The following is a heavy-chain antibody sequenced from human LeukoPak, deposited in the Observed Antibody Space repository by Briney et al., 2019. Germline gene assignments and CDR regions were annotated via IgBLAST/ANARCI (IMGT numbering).Heavy chain of an antibody. Sequence: ASVKVSCKVSGYTLTELSMHWVRQAPGKGLERMGGFDPEDGETIYAQKFQGRVTMTEDTSTDTAYMELSSLRSEDTAVYYCATGEFLFVGATKYGWFDPWGQGTLVIVSS. CDR2: FDPEDGET. CDR1: GYTLTELS. D-gene: IGHD1-26*01. J-gene: IGHJ5*02. CDR3: ATGEFLFVGATKYGWFDP. V-gene: IGHV1-24*01.